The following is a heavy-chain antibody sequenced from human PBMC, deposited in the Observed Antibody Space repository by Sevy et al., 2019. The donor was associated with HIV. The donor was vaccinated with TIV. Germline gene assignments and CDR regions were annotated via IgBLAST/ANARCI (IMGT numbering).Heavy chain of an antibody. D-gene: IGHD2-15*01. V-gene: IGHV1-18*01. CDR2: ISAYNGNT. J-gene: IGHJ6*03. Sequence: ASVKVSCKASGYTFTSYGISWVRQAPGQGLEWMGWISAYNGNTNYAQKLQGRVTMTTDTSTSTAYMELRSLRSDDTAVYYCARVEVVVAQNGYYYYMDVWGKGTTVTVSS. CDR3: ARVEVVVAQNGYYYYMDV. CDR1: GYTFTSYG.